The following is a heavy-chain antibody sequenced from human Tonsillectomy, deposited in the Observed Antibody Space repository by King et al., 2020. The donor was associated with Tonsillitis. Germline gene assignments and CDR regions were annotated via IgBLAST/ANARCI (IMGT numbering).Heavy chain of an antibody. CDR2: ISSGSSYI. CDR3: ARVTYDILTGYYIDYFDY. Sequence: QLVQSGGGLVKPGGSLRLSCAASGFNFNKYTMHWVRQAPGKGLEWVSSISSGSSYINYADSVKGRFTISRDNAKNSLYLQMNSLRAEDTALYYCARVTYDILTGYYIDYFDYWGQGTLVTVSS. V-gene: IGHV3-21*01. CDR1: GFNFNKYT. D-gene: IGHD3-9*01. J-gene: IGHJ4*02.